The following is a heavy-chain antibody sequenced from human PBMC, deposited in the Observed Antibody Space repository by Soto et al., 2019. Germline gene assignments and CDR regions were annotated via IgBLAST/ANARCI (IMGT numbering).Heavy chain of an antibody. CDR3: ASGSHVPHY. CDR2: ISHSGST. J-gene: IGHJ4*02. V-gene: IGHV4-30-2*06. D-gene: IGHD6-6*01. CDR1: SGSISSGGYS. Sequence: QLQLQESGSGLVKPSQTLSLTCAVSSGSISSGGYSWSWIRQSPGKGLEWIGDISHSGSTYYNPSLKSRVTISVDRSKNQFSLKLSSVTAADTAVYYCASGSHVPHYWGQGTLVTVSS.